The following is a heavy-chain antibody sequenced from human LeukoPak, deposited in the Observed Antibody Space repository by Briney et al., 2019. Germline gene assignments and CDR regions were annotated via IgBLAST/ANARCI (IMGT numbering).Heavy chain of an antibody. CDR3: ARGSLLARAAAGRLRCSLGY. V-gene: IGHV1-3*01. Sequence: ASVKVSCKASGYTFTSYAMHWVRQAPGQRLEWMGWINAGNGNTKYSQKFQGRVTITRDTSASTAYMELSSLRSEDTAVYYCARGSLLARAAAGRLRCSLGYWGQGTLVTVSS. CDR1: GYTFTSYA. D-gene: IGHD6-13*01. CDR2: INAGNGNT. J-gene: IGHJ4*02.